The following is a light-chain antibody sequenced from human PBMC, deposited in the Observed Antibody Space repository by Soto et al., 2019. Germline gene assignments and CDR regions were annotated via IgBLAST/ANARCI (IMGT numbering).Light chain of an antibody. V-gene: IGKV3-20*01. J-gene: IGKJ1*01. Sequence: LPHSPCTLSLPHAECVTPSCRASQSVSTNYLAWYQQKPGPATRLLNDGATNRGTGIPDRFSSSGAGTFFPITISRLEHEDFAVYYCQKYGSSCTFGQGTKVDIK. CDR2: GAT. CDR1: QSVSTNY. CDR3: QKYGSSCT.